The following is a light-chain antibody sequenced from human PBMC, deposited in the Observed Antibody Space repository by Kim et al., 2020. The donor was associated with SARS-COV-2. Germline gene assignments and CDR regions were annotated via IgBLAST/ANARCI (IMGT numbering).Light chain of an antibody. V-gene: IGLV3-27*01. CDR1: VLAKKY. CDR3: YSAADNKGV. CDR2: KDS. Sequence: SYELTQPSSVSVSPGQTARITCSGDVLAKKYARWFQQKPGQAPVLVIYKDSERPSGIPERFSGSSSGTTVTLTISGAQVEDEADYYCYSAADNKGVFGTGTKFTVL. J-gene: IGLJ1*01.